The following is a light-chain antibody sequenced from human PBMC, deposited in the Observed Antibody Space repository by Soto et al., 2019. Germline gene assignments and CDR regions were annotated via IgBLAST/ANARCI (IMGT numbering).Light chain of an antibody. CDR2: GNS. CDR3: AAWDDNLNGYV. V-gene: IGLV1-40*01. J-gene: IGLJ1*01. Sequence: QSVLTQPPSVSGAPGQRVTISCTGSSSNIGAGYDVHWYQQLPGTAPKLLIYGNSNRPSGVPDRFSGSKSGTSASLAITGLQAEDEADYYCAAWDDNLNGYVLGHGTKVT. CDR1: SSNIGAGYD.